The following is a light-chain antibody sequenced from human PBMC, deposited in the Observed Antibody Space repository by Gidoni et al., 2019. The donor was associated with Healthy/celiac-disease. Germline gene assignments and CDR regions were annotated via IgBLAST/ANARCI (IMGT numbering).Light chain of an antibody. Sequence: IVMTQSPATLSVSPGERATLSCRASQSVSSNLAWYQQKPGQAPRLLIYGASTRATGIPARFSCSVSGTEFTLTISSLQSEDFAVYYCQLYNNWPYTFGQGTKLEIK. J-gene: IGKJ2*01. V-gene: IGKV3-15*01. CDR3: QLYNNWPYT. CDR2: GAS. CDR1: QSVSSN.